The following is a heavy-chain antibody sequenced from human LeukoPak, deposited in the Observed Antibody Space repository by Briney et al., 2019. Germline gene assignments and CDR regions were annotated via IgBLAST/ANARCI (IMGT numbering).Heavy chain of an antibody. Sequence: GGSLRLSCAASGFTFSSYGMHWVRQAPGKGLEWVAFIRYNGNNKYYADSVKGRFTISRDNSKNTLYLQMNSLRAEDTAVYFCANGVAVTTLYFLHWGQGTLVTVSS. V-gene: IGHV3-30*02. J-gene: IGHJ1*01. CDR3: ANGVAVTTLYFLH. D-gene: IGHD4-17*01. CDR2: IRYNGNNK. CDR1: GFTFSSYG.